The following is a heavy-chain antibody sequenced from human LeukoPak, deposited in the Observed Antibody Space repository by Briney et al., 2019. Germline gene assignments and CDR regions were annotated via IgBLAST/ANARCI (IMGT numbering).Heavy chain of an antibody. CDR1: GFTFSSYW. J-gene: IGHJ4*02. D-gene: IGHD6-13*01. Sequence: GGSLRLSCAAFGFTFSSYWMHWVRQAPGKGLVWVSHINTDGDSATYGDSAKGRFTISRDNAKNTLYLQMNSLRVEDTAVYYCARGTATTAGIDYWGQGTLVTVSS. V-gene: IGHV3-74*01. CDR2: INTDGDSA. CDR3: ARGTATTAGIDY.